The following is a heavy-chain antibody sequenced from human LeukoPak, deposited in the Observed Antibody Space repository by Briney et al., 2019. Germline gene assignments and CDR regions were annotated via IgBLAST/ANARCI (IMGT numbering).Heavy chain of an antibody. CDR3: AKGISHMTPVTTLDY. J-gene: IGHJ4*02. CDR2: IRYDGSNK. Sequence: PGGSLRLSCAASGFTFSSYGMHWVRQAPGKGLEWVAFIRYDGSNKYYADSVKGRFTISRDNSKNTLYLQMNSLRAEDTALYYCAKGISHMTPVTTLDYWGQGTLVTVSS. V-gene: IGHV3-30*02. D-gene: IGHD4-17*01. CDR1: GFTFSSYG.